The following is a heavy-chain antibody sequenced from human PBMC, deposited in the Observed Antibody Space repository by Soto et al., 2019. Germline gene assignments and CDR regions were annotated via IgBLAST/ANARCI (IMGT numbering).Heavy chain of an antibody. CDR1: RFTFGSYW. Sequence: GSLRLSCTAPRFTFGSYWMQWVLQAAGKGLVWVSDINVDGTETWYADSVKGRFTISRDNDQKTLYLHMTGLRVDDTGVYYCARDKEVLLTNYGMAVWGQGTTVTVS. CDR3: ARDKEVLLTNYGMAV. V-gene: IGHV3-74*01. J-gene: IGHJ6*02. CDR2: INVDGTET.